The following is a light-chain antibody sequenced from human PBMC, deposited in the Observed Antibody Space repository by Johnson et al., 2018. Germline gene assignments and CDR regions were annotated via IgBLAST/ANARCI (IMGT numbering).Light chain of an antibody. CDR3: GTWDSSLIAVNV. Sequence: QSVLTQPPSVSAAPGQKVTISCSGSSSNIGNNYVSWYQQLPGTAPKLLIYENNKRPSGIPDRFSGSKSGTSATLGITGLQTGDEADYYCGTWDSSLIAVNVFGTRTKVTVL. V-gene: IGLV1-51*02. CDR2: ENN. CDR1: SSNIGNNY. J-gene: IGLJ1*01.